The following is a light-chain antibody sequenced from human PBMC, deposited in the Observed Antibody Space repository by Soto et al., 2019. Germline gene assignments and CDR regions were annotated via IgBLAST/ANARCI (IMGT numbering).Light chain of an antibody. Sequence: ERVLTQSPAALSLSPGEGATLSCRASQNIYNYLAWYQQKPGQAPRLLIYGASNRATGIPDRFSGSGSGTDFTLTISSLDPEDFAVYYCQQRNSWPRTFGQGTKVDIK. CDR1: QNIYNY. CDR2: GAS. V-gene: IGKV3-11*01. J-gene: IGKJ1*01. CDR3: QQRNSWPRT.